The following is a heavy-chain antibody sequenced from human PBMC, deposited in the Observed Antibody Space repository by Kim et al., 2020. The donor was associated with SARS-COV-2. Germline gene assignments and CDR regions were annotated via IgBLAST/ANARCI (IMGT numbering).Heavy chain of an antibody. CDR3: APPILAHTWGTFDL. CDR1: GGSISSSYY. V-gene: IGHV4-39*01. J-gene: IGHJ3*01. Sequence: SETLSLTCTVSGGSISSSYYWAWIRQSPGKGLEWIGSLDYRGRTYYSPSLKSRLTISADTSKNQFSLKLKSMTAADTAMYYCAPPILAHTWGTFDLWGQG. D-gene: IGHD3-16*01. CDR2: LDYRGRT.